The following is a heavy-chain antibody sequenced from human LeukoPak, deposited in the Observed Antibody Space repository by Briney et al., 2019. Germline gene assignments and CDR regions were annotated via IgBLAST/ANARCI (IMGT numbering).Heavy chain of an antibody. CDR3: ATRPNCGGDCYYPIGGYFDY. D-gene: IGHD2-21*02. CDR1: GFTFSSYA. J-gene: IGHJ4*02. Sequence: PGGSLRLSCAASGFTFSSYAMSWVRQAPGKGLEWVSAISGSGGSTYYADSVKGRFTISRDNSKNTLYLQMNSLRAEDTAVYYCATRPNCGGDCYYPIGGYFDYWGQGTLVTVSS. CDR2: ISGSGGST. V-gene: IGHV3-23*01.